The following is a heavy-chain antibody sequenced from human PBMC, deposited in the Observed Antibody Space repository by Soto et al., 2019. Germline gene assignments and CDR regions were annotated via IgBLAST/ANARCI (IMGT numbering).Heavy chain of an antibody. Sequence: QVQLQESGPGLVKPSQTLSLTCTVSAASITSGGYSWRWIRQDPGKGLEWIGYMYYSWVTWYNLSLPSRVTISVDTSKNQFSLKVNSVTAADTAVYYCARVERFYHSVVWGGYFQYWGQGTLVTVSS. CDR2: MYYSWVT. CDR1: AASITSGGYS. D-gene: IGHD3-16*01. CDR3: ARVERFYHSVVWGGYFQY. J-gene: IGHJ4*02. V-gene: IGHV4-31*03.